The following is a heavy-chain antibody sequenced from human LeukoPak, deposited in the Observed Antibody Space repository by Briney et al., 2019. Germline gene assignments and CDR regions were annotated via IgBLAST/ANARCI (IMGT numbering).Heavy chain of an antibody. CDR1: GFTFSSYG. J-gene: IGHJ4*02. CDR2: IRYDGSNK. Sequence: GGSLRLSCAASGFTFSSYGMHWVRQAPGKGLEWVAFIRYDGSNKYYADSVKGRFTISRDNSKNTLYPQMNSLRAEDTAVYYCAKARSGYSYGPYYVWGQGTLVTVSS. V-gene: IGHV3-30*02. CDR3: AKARSGYSYGPYYV. D-gene: IGHD5-18*01.